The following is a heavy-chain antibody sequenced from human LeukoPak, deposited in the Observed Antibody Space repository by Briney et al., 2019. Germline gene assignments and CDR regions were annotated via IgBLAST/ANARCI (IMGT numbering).Heavy chain of an antibody. V-gene: IGHV4-39*07. D-gene: IGHD6-19*01. CDR1: GGSISTSNYY. CDR3: ARVGSGWGEFDF. J-gene: IGHJ4*02. CDR2: LYYGGNT. Sequence: PSETLSLTCTVSGGSISTSNYYWGWIRQPPGKGLDWIGGVYLYYGGNTYCNPSLKSRVTISADTSKNQFSLKLTSVTAADTAVHYCARVGSGWGEFDFWGPGALVTVSS.